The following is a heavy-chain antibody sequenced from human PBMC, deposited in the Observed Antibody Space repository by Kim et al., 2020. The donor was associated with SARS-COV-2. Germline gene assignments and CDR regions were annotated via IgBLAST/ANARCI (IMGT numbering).Heavy chain of an antibody. Sequence: SETLSLTCTVSGGSISSGGYYWSWIRQHPGKGLEWIGYIYYSGSTYYNPSLKSRVTISVDTSKNQFSLKLSSVTAADTAVYYCARVNSGSYSFYYYGMDVWGQGTTVTVSS. CDR1: GGSISSGGYY. D-gene: IGHD1-26*01. CDR2: IYYSGST. CDR3: ARVNSGSYSFYYYGMDV. J-gene: IGHJ6*02. V-gene: IGHV4-31*03.